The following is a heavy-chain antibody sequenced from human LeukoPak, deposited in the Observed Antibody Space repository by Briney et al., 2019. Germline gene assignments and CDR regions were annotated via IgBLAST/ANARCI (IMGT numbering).Heavy chain of an antibody. D-gene: IGHD4-17*01. J-gene: IGHJ4*02. V-gene: IGHV3-33*01. CDR2: VWSDGNGK. Sequence: GGSLRLSCASSGFTFSTYGMHWVRQAPGKGLEWVALVWSDGNGKFYADSVKGRFTISRDNSKNTVYLQMNSLRAEDTAVYYCVSVLTVTFDSWGQGTLVTVSS. CDR3: VSVLTVTFDS. CDR1: GFTFSTYG.